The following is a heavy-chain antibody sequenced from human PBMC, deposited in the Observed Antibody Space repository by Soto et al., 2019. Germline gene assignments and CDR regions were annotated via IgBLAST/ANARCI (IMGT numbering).Heavy chain of an antibody. V-gene: IGHV3-30*18. J-gene: IGHJ4*02. CDR2: ISYDGSNK. D-gene: IGHD6-19*01. CDR1: GFTFSSYG. CDR3: AKDFYSSGWYVPYSDY. Sequence: GVSLRLSCADSGFTFSSYGMYWVRQAPGKGLEWVAVISYDGSNKYYADSVKGRFTISRDNSKNTLYLQMNSLRAEDTAVYYCAKDFYSSGWYVPYSDYWLQGT.